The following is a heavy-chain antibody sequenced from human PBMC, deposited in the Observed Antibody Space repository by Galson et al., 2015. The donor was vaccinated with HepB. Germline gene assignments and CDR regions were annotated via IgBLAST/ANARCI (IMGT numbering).Heavy chain of an antibody. CDR3: AKGPPPLQLGLGIDY. V-gene: IGHV3-23*01. Sequence: SLRLSCAASGFTFSSYAMSWVRQAPGKGLEWVSAINGSGGSTYYADSVKGRFTISRDNSKNTLYLQMNSLRAEDTAVYYCAKGPPPLQLGLGIDYWGQGTLVTVSS. CDR2: INGSGGST. CDR1: GFTFSSYA. J-gene: IGHJ4*02. D-gene: IGHD6-6*01.